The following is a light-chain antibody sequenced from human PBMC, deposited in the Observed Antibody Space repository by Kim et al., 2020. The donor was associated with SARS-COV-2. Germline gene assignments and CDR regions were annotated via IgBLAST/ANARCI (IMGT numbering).Light chain of an antibody. CDR3: QVWDSNTEV. J-gene: IGLJ2*01. Sequence: VALGQTARITCGGNNIGSKNVHWYQQKPGQAPVLVIYRDSNRPSGIPERFSGSNSGNTATLTISRAQAGDEADYYCQVWDSNTEVFGGGTKLTVL. V-gene: IGLV3-9*01. CDR2: RDS. CDR1: NIGSKN.